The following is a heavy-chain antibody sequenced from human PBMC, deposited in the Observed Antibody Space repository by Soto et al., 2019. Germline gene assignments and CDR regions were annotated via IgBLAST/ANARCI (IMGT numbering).Heavy chain of an antibody. CDR3: ARYIHSQGFKV. J-gene: IGHJ4*02. CDR2: MRANSGDR. CDR1: GDTFTNFD. D-gene: IGHD2-15*01. V-gene: IGHV1-8*01. Sequence: QVQLVQSGAEVKKPGASVKVSCKPSGDTFTNFDLNWVRQAAGKGLEWLGWMRANSGDRGHAQKFRDRVSLTRDTSTSTAYRELSSLRAEDTAVYYCARYIHSQGFKVWGQGTLVIVSS.